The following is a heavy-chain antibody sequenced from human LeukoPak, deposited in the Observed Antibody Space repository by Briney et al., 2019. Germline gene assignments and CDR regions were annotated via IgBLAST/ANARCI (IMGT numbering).Heavy chain of an antibody. CDR1: GYSFTNYW. CDR3: ARHSKDTAMGSGLDY. CDR2: IYPGDSDT. D-gene: IGHD5-18*01. V-gene: IGHV5-51*01. J-gene: IGHJ4*02. Sequence: GESLKISCKGSGYSFTNYWIGWVRQMPGKGLELMGLIYPGDSDTTYSPSFQGQVTISADKSISTAYLQWSSLKASDTAMYYCARHSKDTAMGSGLDYWGQGTLVTVSS.